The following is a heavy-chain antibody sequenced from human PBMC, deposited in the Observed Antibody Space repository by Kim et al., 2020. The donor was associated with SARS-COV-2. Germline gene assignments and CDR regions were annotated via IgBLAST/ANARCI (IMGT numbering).Heavy chain of an antibody. CDR3: TTGLRVGDSDAFDI. V-gene: IGHV3-15*01. D-gene: IGHD4-17*01. J-gene: IGHJ3*02. CDR2: ITSKTDGGTT. CDR1: GFTFNNAW. Sequence: GGSLRLSCAASGFTFNNAWMTWVRQAPGKGLEWVGRITSKTDGGTTYYAARVKGRFTISRDDSKNTLSLQMNSLETEDTAIYYCTTGLRVGDSDAFDIWGQGTMVTVSS.